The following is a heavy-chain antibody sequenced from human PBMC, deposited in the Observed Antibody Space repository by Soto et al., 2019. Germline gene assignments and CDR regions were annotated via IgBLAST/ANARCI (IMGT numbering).Heavy chain of an antibody. CDR3: ARTPLTYYYDSSGYLTSYYFDY. J-gene: IGHJ4*02. CDR1: GDSLSSSTYY. D-gene: IGHD3-22*01. CDR2: IQYSGNT. Sequence: SETLSLTCTVSGDSLSSSTYYWGWIRQPPGKGLEWIGSIQYSGNTYYNPSLKSRLTTSVDTSKNQLSLKLSSVTDADTAVYYCARTPLTYYYDSSGYLTSYYFDYPGQGTLVTVPQ. V-gene: IGHV4-39*01.